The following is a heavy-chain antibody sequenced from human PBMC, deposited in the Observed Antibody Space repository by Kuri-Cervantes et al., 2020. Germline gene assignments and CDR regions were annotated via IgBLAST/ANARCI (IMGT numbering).Heavy chain of an antibody. D-gene: IGHD1-20*01. CDR1: GFTFSMFG. Sequence: GGSLRLSCAASGFTFSMFGMHWVRQATGKGLEWVSAIGTAGDTYYPGSVKGRFTISRENAKNSLYLQMNSLRAGDTAVYYCARGPITGNRFDYWGQGTLVTVSS. CDR2: IGTAGDT. V-gene: IGHV3-13*01. J-gene: IGHJ4*02. CDR3: ARGPITGNRFDY.